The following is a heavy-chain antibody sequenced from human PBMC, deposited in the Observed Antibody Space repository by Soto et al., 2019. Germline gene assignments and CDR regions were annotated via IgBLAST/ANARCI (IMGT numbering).Heavy chain of an antibody. Sequence: QVQLVQSGAEVKKPGSSVKVSCKASGGTFSSYAISWVRQAPGQGLEWMGGSIPIFGTANYAQKFQGRVTITADESTCTAYMELSSLRSDDTAVYYCARAADGDLGYYYYAMDVCGQGTTVTVSS. D-gene: IGHD7-27*01. V-gene: IGHV1-69*01. J-gene: IGHJ6*02. CDR1: GGTFSSYA. CDR2: SIPIFGTA. CDR3: ARAADGDLGYYYYAMDV.